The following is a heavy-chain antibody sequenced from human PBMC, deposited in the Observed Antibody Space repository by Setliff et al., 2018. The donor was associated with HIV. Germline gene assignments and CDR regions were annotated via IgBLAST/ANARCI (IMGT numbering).Heavy chain of an antibody. J-gene: IGHJ4*02. CDR3: ARLTEMATIADDY. CDR1: GYSSTKYW. V-gene: IGHV5-51*01. CDR2: IYPGDSDT. Sequence: GESLKISCKVSGYSSTKYWIGWVRQMPGKGLEWMGIIYPGDSDTRYSPSFQGQVTISADKSISTAYLQWSSLKASDTAMYYCARLTEMATIADDYWGQGTLVTVSS. D-gene: IGHD5-12*01.